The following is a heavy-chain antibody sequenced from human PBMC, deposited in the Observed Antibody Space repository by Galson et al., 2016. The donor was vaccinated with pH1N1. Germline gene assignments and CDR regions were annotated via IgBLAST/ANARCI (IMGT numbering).Heavy chain of an antibody. Sequence: SVKVSCKASGYTLSRYYMHWLRQAPGQGLEWMGIIDPSSGSTTYAQKFQGRVTMTHDTATNTAYMELSRLRSEATAVYYCARRYYFDYWGQGTLVAVSS. CDR2: IDPSSGST. J-gene: IGHJ4*02. V-gene: IGHV1-46*03. CDR1: GYTLSRYY. CDR3: ARRYYFDY.